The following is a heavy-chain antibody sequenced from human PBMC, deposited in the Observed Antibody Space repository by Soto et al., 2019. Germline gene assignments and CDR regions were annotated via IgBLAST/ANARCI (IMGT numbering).Heavy chain of an antibody. V-gene: IGHV1-69*13. CDR1: GFTFTTHG. D-gene: IGHD1-26*01. CDR2: IIPIFGTA. J-gene: IGHJ6*02. CDR3: ARAQELTGQMDV. Sequence: ASVKVSCKASGFTFTTHGFTWVRQAPGQGLEWMGGIIPIFGTANYAQKFQGRVTITADESTSTAYMELSSLRSEDTAVYYCARAQELTGQMDVWGQGTTVTVSS.